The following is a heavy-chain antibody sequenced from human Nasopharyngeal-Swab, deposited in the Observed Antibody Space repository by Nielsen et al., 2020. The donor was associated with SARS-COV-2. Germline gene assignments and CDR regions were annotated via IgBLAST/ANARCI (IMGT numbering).Heavy chain of an antibody. Sequence: GESLKISCAASGFTFSLYTINWVRQAPGKGLEWVSAISSTGDYIYYAASVKGRFTISRDSSKNTVYLQMNSLRPDDTAVYFCAKSMAYFQLSGTYNLDFWGQGTLVTVSS. J-gene: IGHJ4*02. CDR2: ISSTGDYI. V-gene: IGHV3-21*01. CDR1: GFTFSLYT. CDR3: AKSMAYFQLSGTYNLDF. D-gene: IGHD2-21*01.